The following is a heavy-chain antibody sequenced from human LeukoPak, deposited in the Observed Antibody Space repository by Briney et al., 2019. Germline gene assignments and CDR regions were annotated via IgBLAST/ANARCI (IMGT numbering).Heavy chain of an antibody. V-gene: IGHV3-11*01. CDR3: ARDRYGPPDY. Sequence: GGSLRLSCAASGFTFGDYYMTWIRQAPGKGLEWVSYITSSGSSMYYADSVEGRSTISRDNAKNSLYLQMNSLRVEDTAVYYCARDRYGPPDYWGQGTLVTVSS. CDR2: ITSSGSSM. D-gene: IGHD4-17*01. J-gene: IGHJ4*02. CDR1: GFTFGDYY.